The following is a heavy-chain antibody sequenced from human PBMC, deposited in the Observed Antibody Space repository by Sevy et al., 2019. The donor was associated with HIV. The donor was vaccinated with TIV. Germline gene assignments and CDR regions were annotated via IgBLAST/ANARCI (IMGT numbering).Heavy chain of an antibody. CDR3: AKGCSGDSCYSPDY. Sequence: GGSLRLSCAASGFTFSSYATSWVRQAPGKGLEWVSTISGSGDNTFYADSAKGRFTISRDNSKNTLYLQMNSLRAEDTAVYYCAKGCSGDSCYSPDYWGQGTLVTISS. D-gene: IGHD2-15*01. CDR1: GFTFSSYA. J-gene: IGHJ4*02. CDR2: ISGSGDNT. V-gene: IGHV3-23*01.